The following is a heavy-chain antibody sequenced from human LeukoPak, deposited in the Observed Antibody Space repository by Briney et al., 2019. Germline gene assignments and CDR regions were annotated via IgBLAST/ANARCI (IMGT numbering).Heavy chain of an antibody. CDR2: VNSDGSRT. CDR1: GFTFSSYG. Sequence: PGGSLRLSCAASGFTFSSYGMSWVRHAPGKGLVWVSRVNSDGSRTTYADSVKGRFTISRDNANNTLYLQMNSLTAEDTAVYYCAREGSVTNDYWGQGSLVTVSS. CDR3: AREGSVTNDY. V-gene: IGHV3-74*03. D-gene: IGHD4-17*01. J-gene: IGHJ4*02.